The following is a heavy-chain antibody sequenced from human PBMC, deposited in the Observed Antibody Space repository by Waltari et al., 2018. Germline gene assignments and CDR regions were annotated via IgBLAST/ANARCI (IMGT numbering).Heavy chain of an antibody. CDR2: IYYSGKT. V-gene: IGHV4-59*01. CDR3: ARFLYYYDDTADLQGWGFDP. D-gene: IGHD3-16*01. Sequence: QMQLRESGPGLVKPSETLSLTCSVSGASISSFYWSWIRQSPEKGLEWIGHIYYSGKTEYNPSFKTRVTISVDRSTDQFSLQLASVTAADTAVYYCARFLYYYDDTADLQGWGFDPWGQGTQVTVSS. J-gene: IGHJ5*02. CDR1: GASISSFY.